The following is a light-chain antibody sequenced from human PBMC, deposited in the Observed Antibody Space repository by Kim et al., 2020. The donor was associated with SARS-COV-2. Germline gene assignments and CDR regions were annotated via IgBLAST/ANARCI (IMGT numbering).Light chain of an antibody. CDR1: QSISTN. CDR2: GAS. Sequence: SVSPGERATLSCRASQSISTNLAWYQQKPGQAPRLLMYGASTRATGIPARFSGSGSGTEFTLTISSLQSEDFVVYSCQQYNDWPYTFGQGTKLEI. V-gene: IGKV3-15*01. J-gene: IGKJ2*01. CDR3: QQYNDWPYT.